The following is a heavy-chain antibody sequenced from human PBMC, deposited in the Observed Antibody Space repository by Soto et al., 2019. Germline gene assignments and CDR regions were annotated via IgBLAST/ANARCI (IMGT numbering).Heavy chain of an antibody. Sequence: SETLSLTCAVSGGSISSSNWWSWVRQPPGKGLEWIGEIYHSGSTNYNPSLKSRVTISVDKSKNQFSLKLSSVTAADTAVYYCARDSGGWYVDYYYGMDVWGQGTTVTVSS. CDR2: IYHSGST. D-gene: IGHD6-19*01. CDR1: GGSISSSNW. J-gene: IGHJ6*02. CDR3: ARDSGGWYVDYYYGMDV. V-gene: IGHV4-4*02.